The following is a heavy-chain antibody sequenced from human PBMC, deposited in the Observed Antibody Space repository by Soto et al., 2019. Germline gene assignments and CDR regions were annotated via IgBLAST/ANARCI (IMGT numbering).Heavy chain of an antibody. V-gene: IGHV3-30*18. D-gene: IGHD2-8*01. CDR1: GFTFSSYG. Sequence: GGSLRLSCAASGFTFSSYGMHWVRQAPGKGLEWVAVISYDGSNKYYADSVKGRFTISRDNSKNTLYLQMNSLRAEDTAAYYCAKDLEIMVYAIDYYYYGMDVWGQGTTVTVSS. CDR3: AKDLEIMVYAIDYYYYGMDV. J-gene: IGHJ6*02. CDR2: ISYDGSNK.